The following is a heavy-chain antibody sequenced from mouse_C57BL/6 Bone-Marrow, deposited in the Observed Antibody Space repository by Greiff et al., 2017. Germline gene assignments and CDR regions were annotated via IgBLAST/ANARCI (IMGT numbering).Heavy chain of an antibody. V-gene: IGHV1-81*01. CDR2: IYPRSGNT. D-gene: IGHD2-4*01. Sequence: VQPQQSGAELARPGASVKLSCKASGYTFTSYGISWVKQRTGQGLEWIGEIYPRSGNTYYNEKFKGKATLTADKSSSTAYMELRSLTSEDSAVYFCARERYDYDGFAYWGQGTLVTVSA. CDR1: GYTFTSYG. CDR3: ARERYDYDGFAY. J-gene: IGHJ3*01.